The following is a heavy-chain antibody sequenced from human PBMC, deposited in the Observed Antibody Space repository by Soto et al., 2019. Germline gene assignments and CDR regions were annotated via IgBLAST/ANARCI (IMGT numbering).Heavy chain of an antibody. CDR1: GFTFSGSA. CDR3: TRFSMDSSSGWFDP. V-gene: IGHV3-73*02. CDR2: IRSKVNTYAT. J-gene: IGHJ5*02. D-gene: IGHD6-6*01. Sequence: EVQLVESGGDLVQPGGSLKVSCAASGFTFSGSAIHWVRQASGKGLEWVGRIRSKVNTYATAYAASVKGRLAISRDDSKNTAYLEMNSLKTEDTAVYYCTRFSMDSSSGWFDPWGQVTLVAVSS.